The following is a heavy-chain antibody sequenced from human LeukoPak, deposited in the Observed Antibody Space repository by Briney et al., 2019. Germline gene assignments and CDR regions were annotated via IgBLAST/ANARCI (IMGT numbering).Heavy chain of an antibody. CDR3: AKGAYSSGWYLDY. V-gene: IGHV3-23*01. CDR1: GFTFSSYA. CDR2: ISGSGGST. D-gene: IGHD6-19*01. Sequence: SGGSLRLSCAASGFTFSSYAMSWVRQAPGKGLEWVSAISGSGGSTYYADSVKGRLTISRDNSKNTLYLQMNSLRAEDTAVYYCAKGAYSSGWYLDYWGQGTLVTVSS. J-gene: IGHJ4*02.